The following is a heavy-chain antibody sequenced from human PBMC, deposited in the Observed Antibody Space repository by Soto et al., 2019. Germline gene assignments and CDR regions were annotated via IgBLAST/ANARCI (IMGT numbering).Heavy chain of an antibody. Sequence: PGESLKISCKGSGYSFTSYWIGWVRQMPGKGLEWMGIIYPGDSDTRYSPSFQGQVTISADKSISTAYLQWSSLKASDTAMYYCARGLSGYSSSWYRPEFDYWGQGTLVTVSS. J-gene: IGHJ4*02. CDR3: ARGLSGYSSSWYRPEFDY. D-gene: IGHD6-13*01. CDR2: IYPGDSDT. CDR1: GYSFTSYW. V-gene: IGHV5-51*01.